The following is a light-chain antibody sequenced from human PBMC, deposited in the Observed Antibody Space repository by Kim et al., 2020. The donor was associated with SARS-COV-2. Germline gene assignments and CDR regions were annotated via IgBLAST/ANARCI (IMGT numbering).Light chain of an antibody. V-gene: IGKV1-33*01. CDR3: QQYHDLVT. CDR1: QDITNY. Sequence: DIQLTQSPSSLPASVGDRVTITCQASQDITNYLNWYQQKPGKAPRLLLYDASILESGVPSRFSGSGSGTDFTFTISNLQPEDFATYYCQQYHDLVTFGQGTRLEIK. J-gene: IGKJ5*01. CDR2: DAS.